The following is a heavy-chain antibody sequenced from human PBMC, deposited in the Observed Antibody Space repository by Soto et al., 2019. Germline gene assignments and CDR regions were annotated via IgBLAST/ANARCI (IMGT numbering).Heavy chain of an antibody. D-gene: IGHD5-12*01. CDR3: ARARGNDWYSDY. CDR2: ITHSGTYV. Sequence: VPLRLSCTASGFTFSEYSISWVRQAPGKGLEWVSCITHSGTYVYYADSVKGRFTISRDSASNSLFLQMTSLRAEDTAVYHCARARGNDWYSDYWGQGTLVTVSS. J-gene: IGHJ4*02. CDR1: GFTFSEYS. V-gene: IGHV3-21*01.